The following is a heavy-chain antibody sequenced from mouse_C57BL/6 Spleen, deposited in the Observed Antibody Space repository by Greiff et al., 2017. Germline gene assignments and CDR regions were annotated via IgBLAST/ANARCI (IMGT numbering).Heavy chain of an antibody. J-gene: IGHJ2*01. V-gene: IGHV1-84*01. CDR2: IYPGSGNT. CDR3: ARDYGSRGFDY. Sequence: QVQLQESGPELVKPGASVKISCKASGYTFTDYCVNWVKQRPGQGLEWIGWIYPGSGNTKYNEKFKGKATLTVDTSSSTAYMQLSSLTSEDSAVYFCARDYGSRGFDYWGQGTTLTVSS. CDR1: GYTFTDYC. D-gene: IGHD1-1*01.